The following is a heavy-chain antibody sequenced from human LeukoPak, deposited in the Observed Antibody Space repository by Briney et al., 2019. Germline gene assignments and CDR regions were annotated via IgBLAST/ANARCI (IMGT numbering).Heavy chain of an antibody. CDR3: AGAQYSSSWGDYYYYGMDV. V-gene: IGHV1-18*01. J-gene: IGHJ6*02. CDR1: GYTFTSYG. CDR2: ISTYNGNT. D-gene: IGHD6-13*01. Sequence: GASVKVSCKASGYTFTSYGISWVRQAPGQGLEWMGWISTYNGNTNYAQKLQGRVTMTTDTSTSTAYMELRSLRSDDTAVYYCAGAQYSSSWGDYYYYGMDVWGQGTTVTVSS.